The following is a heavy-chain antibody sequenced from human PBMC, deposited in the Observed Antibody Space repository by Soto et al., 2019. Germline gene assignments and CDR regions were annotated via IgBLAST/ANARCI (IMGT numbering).Heavy chain of an antibody. CDR3: AKEAHLAYFDY. J-gene: IGHJ4*02. Sequence: SRISQAPGKGLVSVSPISGLGASTYSAASVTGRFTISRDISKDTLYLQMNSLRAEVTAVYYCAKEAHLAYFDYWGQGTLVTVSS. V-gene: IGHV3-23*01. CDR2: ISGLGAST.